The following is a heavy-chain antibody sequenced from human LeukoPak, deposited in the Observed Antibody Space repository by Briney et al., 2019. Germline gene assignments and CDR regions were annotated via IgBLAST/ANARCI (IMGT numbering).Heavy chain of an antibody. Sequence: PGGSLRLSCAASGFTFSDYYMSWIRQAPGKGLEWVSYISSSGSTIYYADSVKGRFTISRDNAKNSLYLQMNSLRAEDTAVYYCAREGRYFDWFAEGSRFDLWGQGTLVTVSS. V-gene: IGHV3-11*01. D-gene: IGHD3-9*01. CDR2: ISSSGSTI. CDR1: GFTFSDYY. J-gene: IGHJ5*02. CDR3: AREGRYFDWFAEGSRFDL.